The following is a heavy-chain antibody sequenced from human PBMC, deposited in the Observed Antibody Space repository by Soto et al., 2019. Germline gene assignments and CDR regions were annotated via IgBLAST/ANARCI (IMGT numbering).Heavy chain of an antibody. CDR1: GGSISSYY. J-gene: IGHJ3*02. V-gene: IGHV4-4*07. CDR2: IYTSGST. CDR3: ARDWAYCSGGSCSGDAFDI. D-gene: IGHD2-15*01. Sequence: QVQLQESGPGLVKPSETLSLTCTVSGGSISSYYWSWIRQPAGKGLEWIGRIYTSGSTHYNPSLQSRVTMSVDTSKNQFSLKLSSVTAADTAVYYCARDWAYCSGGSCSGDAFDIWGQGTMVTVSS.